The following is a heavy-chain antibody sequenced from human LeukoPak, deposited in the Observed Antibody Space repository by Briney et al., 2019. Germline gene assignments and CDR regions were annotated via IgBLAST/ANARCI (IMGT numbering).Heavy chain of an antibody. CDR3: ARDGHSGKVFDY. CDR1: GFTFSSYW. V-gene: IGHV3-74*01. J-gene: IGHJ4*02. Sequence: GGSLRLSCAASGFTFSSYWMRWVRHAAGKGLVWVSRINSDRSSTSYADSVKGRFTIPRDNAKNTLYLQMNSLRAEDTAVYYCARDGHSGKVFDYWGQGTLVTVSS. CDR2: INSDRSST. D-gene: IGHD5-12*01.